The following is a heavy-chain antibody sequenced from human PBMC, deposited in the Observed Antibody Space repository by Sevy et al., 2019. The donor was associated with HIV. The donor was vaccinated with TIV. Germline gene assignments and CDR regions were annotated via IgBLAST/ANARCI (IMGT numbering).Heavy chain of an antibody. J-gene: IGHJ6*03. CDR2: IFYSGST. CDR1: GGSISSYF. CDR3: GRLGSSPYYYYYYMDV. D-gene: IGHD6-6*01. Sequence: SETLSLTCTVSGGSISSYFWSWIRRSPGKGLEWIGYIFYSGSTNYNPSLKSRVSISVDTSKNQLSLKLSSVTAADTAVYYCGRLGSSPYYYYYYMDVWGKGTTVTVSS. V-gene: IGHV4-59*08.